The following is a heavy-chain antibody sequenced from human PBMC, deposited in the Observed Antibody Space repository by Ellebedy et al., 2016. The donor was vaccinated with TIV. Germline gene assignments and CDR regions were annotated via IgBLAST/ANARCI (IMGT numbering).Heavy chain of an antibody. J-gene: IGHJ5*02. Sequence: SETLSLXCTVSSGSINSTSYYWGWIRQPPGKGLEWIGNIYYTGSTYYNPSLKSRVTISVDTSKNQFSLKLSSVTAADTAVYYCAREVIAGINWFDPWGQGTLVTVSS. D-gene: IGHD2-21*01. V-gene: IGHV4-39*02. CDR1: SGSINSTSYY. CDR3: AREVIAGINWFDP. CDR2: IYYTGST.